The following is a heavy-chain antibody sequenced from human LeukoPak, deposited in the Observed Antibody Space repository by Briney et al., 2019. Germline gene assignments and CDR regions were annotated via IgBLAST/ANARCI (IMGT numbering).Heavy chain of an antibody. CDR2: ISWNSGNI. J-gene: IGHJ4*02. CDR1: GFTFDDYA. D-gene: IGHD6-13*01. CDR3: AKDFTPMYSSSWVDY. V-gene: IGHV3-9*01. Sequence: GGSLRLSCAASGFTFDDYAMHWVRQAPGKGLEWVSGISWNSGNIGYADSVKGRFTISRDNAKNSLYLQMNSLRAEDTALYYCAKDFTPMYSSSWVDYWGQGTLVTVSS.